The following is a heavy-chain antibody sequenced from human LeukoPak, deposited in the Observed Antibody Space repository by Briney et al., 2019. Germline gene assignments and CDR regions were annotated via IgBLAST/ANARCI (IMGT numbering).Heavy chain of an antibody. D-gene: IGHD3-22*01. CDR1: GYTFIGYY. CDR3: ARDFTWASYYDSSGYQPFDY. Sequence: GASVTVSCMASGYTFIGYYMHWVRPAPGQGLAWMGWINPNSGGTNYAQKFQGRVTMTRDTSISTAYMELSRLRSDDTAVYYCARDFTWASYYDSSGYQPFDYWGQGTLVTVSS. V-gene: IGHV1-2*02. CDR2: INPNSGGT. J-gene: IGHJ4*02.